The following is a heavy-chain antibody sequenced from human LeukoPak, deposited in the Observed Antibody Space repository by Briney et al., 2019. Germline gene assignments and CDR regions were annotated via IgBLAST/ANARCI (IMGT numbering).Heavy chain of an antibody. D-gene: IGHD3-22*01. CDR3: AREKYDSSGYYSLCFDY. CDR1: GGTFSSYA. CDR2: IIPIFSTA. J-gene: IGHJ4*02. V-gene: IGHV1-69*05. Sequence: SVKVSCKASGGTFSSYAISWVRQAPGQGLEWMGGIIPIFSTANYAQKFQGRVTITTDESTSTAYMELSSLRSEDTAVYYCAREKYDSSGYYSLCFDYWGQGTLVTVSS.